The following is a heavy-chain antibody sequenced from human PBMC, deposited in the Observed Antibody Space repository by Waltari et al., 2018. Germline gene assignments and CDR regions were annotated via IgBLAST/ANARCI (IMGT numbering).Heavy chain of an antibody. CDR3: ARSGIAVAGTGPDY. CDR2: IIPIFGTA. CDR1: GATFSSYA. D-gene: IGHD6-19*01. J-gene: IGHJ4*02. V-gene: IGHV1-69*01. Sequence: QVQLVQSGAEVKKPGSSVKVSCKASGATFSSYAISWVRQAPGQGLEWMGGIIPIFGTANYAQKFQGRVTITADESTSTAYMELSSLRSEDTAVYYCARSGIAVAGTGPDYWGQGTLVTVSS.